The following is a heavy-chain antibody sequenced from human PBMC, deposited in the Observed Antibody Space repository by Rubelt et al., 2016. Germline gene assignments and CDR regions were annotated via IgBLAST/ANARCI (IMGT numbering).Heavy chain of an antibody. CDR3: ASGHHDYGDALAN. V-gene: IGHV3-33*01. J-gene: IGHJ4*02. CDR2: IWYDGSNK. CDR1: GFTFSSYG. D-gene: IGHD4-17*01. Sequence: QVQLVESGGGVVQPGRSLRLSCAASGFTFSSYGMHWVRQAPGKGLEWVAVIWYDGSNKYYADSVKGGFTISRDNSKNTLYQQMNSLGAEDTAVYYCASGHHDYGDALANWGQGTLVTVSS.